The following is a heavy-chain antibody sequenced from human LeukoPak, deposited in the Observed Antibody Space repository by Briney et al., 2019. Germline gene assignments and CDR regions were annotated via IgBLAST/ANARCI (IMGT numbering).Heavy chain of an antibody. Sequence: PGGSLRLSCAASGFTFSSYAMSWVRQAPGKGLEWVSAISGSGGSTYYADSVKGRFTISRDNSKNTLYLQMNSLRAEDTAVYYCAKVTQIPRLLLVGPSSYYFDYWGQGTLVTVSS. CDR1: GFTFSSYA. D-gene: IGHD1-26*01. J-gene: IGHJ4*02. V-gene: IGHV3-23*01. CDR2: ISGSGGST. CDR3: AKVTQIPRLLLVGPSSYYFDY.